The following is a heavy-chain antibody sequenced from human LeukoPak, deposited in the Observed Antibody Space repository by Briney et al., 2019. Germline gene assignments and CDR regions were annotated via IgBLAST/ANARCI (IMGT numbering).Heavy chain of an antibody. J-gene: IGHJ5*02. V-gene: IGHV4-61*01. CDR2: IYYSGST. D-gene: IGHD3-22*01. Sequence: SETLSLTCTVSGVSVSSGSYYWSWIRQPPGKGLEWIGYIYYSGSTNYNPSLKSRVTISVDTSKNQFSLKLSSVTAADTAVYYCARSGNYYDSSGYYTRPPKYNWFDPWGQGTLVTVSS. CDR1: GVSVSSGSYY. CDR3: ARSGNYYDSSGYYTRPPKYNWFDP.